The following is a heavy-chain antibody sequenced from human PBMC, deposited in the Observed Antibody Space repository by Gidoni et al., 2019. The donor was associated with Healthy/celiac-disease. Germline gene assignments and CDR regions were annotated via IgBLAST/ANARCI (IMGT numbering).Heavy chain of an antibody. CDR3: AKPRFAAYGMDV. CDR2: ISGRGGST. CDR1: GFTFSSYA. Sequence: EVQLLESGGGLVQPGGSLRLSCAASGFTFSSYAMSWVRQAPGKGLEWVSAISGRGGSTYYADSVKGRFTISRDNSKNTLYLQMNSLRAEDTAVYYCAKPRFAAYGMDVWGQGTTVTVSS. V-gene: IGHV3-23*01. D-gene: IGHD2-15*01. J-gene: IGHJ6*02.